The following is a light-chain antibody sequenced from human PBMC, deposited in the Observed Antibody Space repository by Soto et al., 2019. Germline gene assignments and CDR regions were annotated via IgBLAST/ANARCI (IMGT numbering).Light chain of an antibody. Sequence: DIQMTQSPSTLSASVGDRVTITCRASQSISSWLAWYQQKPGKAPKLLIYKASSLESGVPSRFSGSGSGTEFTLTISSLQPYDFATYYCQQYNSYWTLGQGTKVEIK. CDR3: QQYNSYWT. V-gene: IGKV1-5*03. CDR2: KAS. J-gene: IGKJ1*01. CDR1: QSISSW.